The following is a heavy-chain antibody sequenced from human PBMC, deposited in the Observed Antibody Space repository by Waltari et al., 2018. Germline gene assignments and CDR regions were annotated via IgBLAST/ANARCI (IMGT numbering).Heavy chain of an antibody. CDR2: IYYSGST. CDR1: GGSISSSSYY. Sequence: QLQLQESGPGLVKPSETLSLTCTVSGGSISSSSYYWGWIRQPPGKGLEWIGSIYYSGSTYYNPSLKSRVTISVDTSKNQFSLKRSSVTAADTAVYYCATVRLRFLEWLLDYWGQGTLVTVSS. V-gene: IGHV4-39*07. J-gene: IGHJ4*02. D-gene: IGHD3-3*01. CDR3: ATVRLRFLEWLLDY.